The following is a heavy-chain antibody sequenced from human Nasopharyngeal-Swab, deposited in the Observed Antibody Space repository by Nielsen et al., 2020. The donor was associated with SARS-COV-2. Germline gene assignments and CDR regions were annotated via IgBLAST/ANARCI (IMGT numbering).Heavy chain of an antibody. CDR1: GFTFSDYW. V-gene: IGHV3-74*01. D-gene: IGHD3-9*01. CDR3: ARDFDKPGD. J-gene: IGHJ4*02. CDR2: INNDGSRT. Sequence: GASKKISCAVSGFTFSDYWIHWVRQAPGKGLVWVSRINNDGSRTGYADSVQSRFIVSRDNAKSTVFLQMNGLRAEDTAVYYCARDFDKPGDWGQGTLVTVSS.